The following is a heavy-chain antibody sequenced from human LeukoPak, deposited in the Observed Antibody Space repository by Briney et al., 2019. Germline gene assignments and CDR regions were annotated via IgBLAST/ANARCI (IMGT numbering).Heavy chain of an antibody. D-gene: IGHD6-13*01. CDR3: AKDSIAAADPTHL. J-gene: IGHJ4*02. Sequence: GRSLRLSCAASGFTFSSYGMHWVRQAPGKGLEWVAVISYDGSNKYYADSVKGRFTISRDNSKNTLYLQMNSLRAEDTAVYYCAKDSIAAADPTHLGGQGTLVTVSS. CDR1: GFTFSSYG. CDR2: ISYDGSNK. V-gene: IGHV3-30*18.